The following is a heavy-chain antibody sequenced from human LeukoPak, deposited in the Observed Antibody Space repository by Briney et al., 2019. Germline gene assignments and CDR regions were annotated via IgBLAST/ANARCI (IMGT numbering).Heavy chain of an antibody. Sequence: GASVKVSCKASGYTFTSYGISWVRQAPGQGLEWMGWISAYNGNTNYAQKLQGRVTMTTDTSTSTAYMELRSLRYDDTAVYYCARDASLIAMVTGWFDPWGQGTLVAVSS. D-gene: IGHD5-18*01. CDR1: GYTFTSYG. CDR3: ARDASLIAMVTGWFDP. CDR2: ISAYNGNT. V-gene: IGHV1-18*01. J-gene: IGHJ5*02.